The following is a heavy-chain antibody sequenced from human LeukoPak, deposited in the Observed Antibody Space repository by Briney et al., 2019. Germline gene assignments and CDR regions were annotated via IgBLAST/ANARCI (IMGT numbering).Heavy chain of an antibody. J-gene: IGHJ4*02. Sequence: PGRSLRLSCAATEFTFSNYAIHWGRQAPGKGLEWVAFISDDGSRQHYADSVKGRFTISRDNSKNTLNLQMNSLRAEDTAVYYCVKDRTGTYTLDYWGQGTLVTVSS. CDR2: ISDDGSRQ. D-gene: IGHD3-10*01. CDR3: VKDRTGTYTLDY. V-gene: IGHV3-30-3*01. CDR1: EFTFSNYA.